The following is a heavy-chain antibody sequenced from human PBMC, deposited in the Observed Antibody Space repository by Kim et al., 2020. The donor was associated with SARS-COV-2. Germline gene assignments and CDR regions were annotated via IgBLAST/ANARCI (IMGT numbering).Heavy chain of an antibody. D-gene: IGHD6-13*01. Sequence: SETLSLTCTVSGGSISSYYWSWIRQPPGKGLEWIGYIYYSGSTNYNPSLKSRVTISLDTSKNQFSLKLSSVTAADTAVYYCARLSIAAAPYFDYWGQGTLVTVSS. J-gene: IGHJ4*02. V-gene: IGHV4-59*08. CDR2: IYYSGST. CDR1: GGSISSYY. CDR3: ARLSIAAAPYFDY.